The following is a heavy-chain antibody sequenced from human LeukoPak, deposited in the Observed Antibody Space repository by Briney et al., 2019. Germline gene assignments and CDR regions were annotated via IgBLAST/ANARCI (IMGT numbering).Heavy chain of an antibody. D-gene: IGHD2-2*02. CDR3: ARGRASSIPLDY. V-gene: IGHV4-61*01. CDR2: ISNSGST. J-gene: IGHJ4*02. CDR1: GGSIGGNSY. Sequence: PSETLSLTCTVSGGSIGGNSYWSWIRQPPGKGPEWIGHISNSGSTYYSPSLSSRVTISLDTSKNQFSLKLRSVTAADTAVYYCARGRASSIPLDYWGRGTLVTVSS.